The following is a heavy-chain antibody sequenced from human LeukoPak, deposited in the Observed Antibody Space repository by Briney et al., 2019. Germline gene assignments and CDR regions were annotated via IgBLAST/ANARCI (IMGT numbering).Heavy chain of an antibody. V-gene: IGHV3-21*01. CDR2: ISSSSSYI. CDR3: ARGSLGEVDY. CDR1: GFTFSSYS. J-gene: IGHJ4*02. D-gene: IGHD3-16*01. Sequence: GGSLRLSCVASGFTFSSYSMNWVRQAPGKGLEWVSSISSSSSYIYYADSVKGRFTISRDNAKNSLYLQMNSLRAEDTAVYYCARGSLGEVDYWGQGTWSPSPQ.